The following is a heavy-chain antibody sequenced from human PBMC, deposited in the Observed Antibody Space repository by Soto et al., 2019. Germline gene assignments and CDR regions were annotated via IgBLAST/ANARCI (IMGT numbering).Heavy chain of an antibody. CDR3: ATVGYCSGGSCFYDAFDI. D-gene: IGHD2-15*01. CDR2: FDPEDGET. CDR1: GYTLTELS. J-gene: IGHJ3*02. Sequence: ASVKVSCKVSGYTLTELSMHWVRQAPGKGLEWMGGFDPEDGETIYAQKFQGRVTMTEDTSTDTAYMELSSLRSEDTAVYYCATVGYCSGGSCFYDAFDIWGQGTMVTVSS. V-gene: IGHV1-24*01.